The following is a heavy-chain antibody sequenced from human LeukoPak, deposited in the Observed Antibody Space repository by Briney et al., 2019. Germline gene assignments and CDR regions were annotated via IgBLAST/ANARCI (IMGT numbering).Heavy chain of an antibody. CDR2: ISGSGGST. D-gene: IGHD3-9*01. CDR1: GFTFSSYA. J-gene: IGHJ4*02. V-gene: IGHV3-23*01. CDR3: AKVPVSVRLRYFDWLFSTLDY. Sequence: GGSLRLSCAASGFTFSSYAMSWVRQAPGKGPEWVSAISGSGGSTYYADSVKGRFTISRDNSKNTLYLQMNSLRAEDTAVYYCAKVPVSVRLRYFDWLFSTLDYWGQGTLVTVSS.